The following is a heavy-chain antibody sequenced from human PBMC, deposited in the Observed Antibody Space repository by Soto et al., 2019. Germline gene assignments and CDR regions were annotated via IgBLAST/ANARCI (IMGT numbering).Heavy chain of an antibody. J-gene: IGHJ5*02. V-gene: IGHV4-39*01. D-gene: IGHD3-3*01. Sequence: QLQLQESGPGLVKPSETLSLTCTVSGGSISSSSYYWGWIRQPPGKGLEWIGRIYYSGSTYYNPSLKSRVTISVDTSKNQFSLKLSSVTAADTAVYYCARAHGDFWSGYSWFDPWGQGTLVTVSS. CDR2: IYYSGST. CDR3: ARAHGDFWSGYSWFDP. CDR1: GGSISSSSYY.